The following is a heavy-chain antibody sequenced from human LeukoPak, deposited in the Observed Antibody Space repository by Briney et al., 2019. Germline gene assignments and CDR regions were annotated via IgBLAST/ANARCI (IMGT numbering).Heavy chain of an antibody. CDR1: GGSISSYY. CDR3: ARSRGYSYGPNFDFDY. J-gene: IGHJ4*02. V-gene: IGHV4-59*01. Sequence: TSETLSLTCTVPGGSISSYYWSWIRQPPGKGLEWIGYIYYSGSTNYNPSLKSRVTISVDTSKNQFSLKLSSVTAADTAVYYCARSRGYSYGPNFDFDYWGQGTLVTVSS. D-gene: IGHD5-18*01. CDR2: IYYSGST.